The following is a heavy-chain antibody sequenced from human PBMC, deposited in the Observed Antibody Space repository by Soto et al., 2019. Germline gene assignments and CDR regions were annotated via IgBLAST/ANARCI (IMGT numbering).Heavy chain of an antibody. CDR3: ARGGSNDWQVAFDI. J-gene: IGHJ3*02. D-gene: IGHD3-9*01. V-gene: IGHV4-34*01. Sequence: QLQQWGAGLLKPSETLSLTCVVSGGSFSTYYYNWIRQSPGKGLEWIGEINHSGSNNYSPSLKRRVNMSLDTSKNQFSLKLTSVTAVDTAVYYCARGGSNDWQVAFDIWGQGTMVTVSS. CDR2: INHSGSN. CDR1: GGSFSTYY.